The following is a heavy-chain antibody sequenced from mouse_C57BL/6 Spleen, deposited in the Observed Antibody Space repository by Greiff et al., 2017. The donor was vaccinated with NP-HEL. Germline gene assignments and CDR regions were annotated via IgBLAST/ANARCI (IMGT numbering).Heavy chain of an antibody. D-gene: IGHD2-3*01. Sequence: QVHVKQSGAELMKPGASVKLSCTATGYTFTGYWIDWVQQGPGHGLEWIGEILPGSGSSNYYEKFTGKATFTAYTSANTAYMQLSSLTTEDSASDYCARAGDGDGYYFDYWGQGTTLTVSS. V-gene: IGHV1-9*01. CDR1: GYTFTGYW. J-gene: IGHJ2*01. CDR2: ILPGSGSS. CDR3: ARAGDGDGYYFDY.